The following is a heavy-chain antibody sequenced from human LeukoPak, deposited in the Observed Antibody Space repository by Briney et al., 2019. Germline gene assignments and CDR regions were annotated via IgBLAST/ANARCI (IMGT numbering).Heavy chain of an antibody. J-gene: IGHJ4*02. D-gene: IGHD1-7*01. V-gene: IGHV3-7*01. CDR3: ASGTGWLIDY. CDR1: GFTFSAYW. Sequence: GGSLRLSCAASGFTFSAYWMTWVRQAPGKALEWVANIKQDGSEQFYLDSVKGRFTISRDNAENSLHLRMTSLRVEDTAIYYCASGTGWLIDYWGQGTLVTVSS. CDR2: IKQDGSEQ.